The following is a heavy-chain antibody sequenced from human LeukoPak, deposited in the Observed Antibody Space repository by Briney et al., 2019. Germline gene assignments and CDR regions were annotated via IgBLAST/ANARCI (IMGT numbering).Heavy chain of an antibody. D-gene: IGHD6-13*01. CDR2: IRSKANSCAT. V-gene: IGHV3-73*01. J-gene: IGHJ4*02. CDR1: GFAFSGSA. Sequence: GGSLRLPCAASGFAFSGSAMHWVRQASGKGLEWVGRIRSKANSCATAYAASVKGRFTISRDDSKNTAYLQMNSLKTEDTAVYYSTTRNLYSSSWYLDYWGQGTLVTVSS. CDR3: TTRNLYSSSWYLDY.